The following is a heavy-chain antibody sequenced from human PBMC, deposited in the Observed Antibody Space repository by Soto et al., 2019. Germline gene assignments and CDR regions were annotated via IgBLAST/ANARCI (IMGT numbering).Heavy chain of an antibody. CDR2: IVVGSGNT. Sequence: ASVKVSCKASGFTFTSSAVQWVRQARGQRLEWIGWIVVGSGNTNYAQKFQERVTITRDMSTSTAYMELSSLRSEDTAVYYCAAEWELHYYYGMDVWGQGTTVTVSS. CDR1: GFTFTSSA. V-gene: IGHV1-58*01. D-gene: IGHD1-26*01. CDR3: AAEWELHYYYGMDV. J-gene: IGHJ6*02.